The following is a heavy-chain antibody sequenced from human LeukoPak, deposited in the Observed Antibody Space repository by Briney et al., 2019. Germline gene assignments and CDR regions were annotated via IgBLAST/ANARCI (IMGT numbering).Heavy chain of an antibody. CDR2: ISYDGSNK. D-gene: IGHD3-10*01. V-gene: IGHV3-30*04. CDR1: GFTFSSYA. Sequence: GGSLRLSCAASGFTFSSYAMHWVRQAPGKGLEWVAVISYDGSNKYYADSVKGRFTISRDNSKNTLYLQMYSLRAEDTAVYYCAKGGGSDWYDHWGQGTLVTVSS. J-gene: IGHJ5*02. CDR3: AKGGGSDWYDH.